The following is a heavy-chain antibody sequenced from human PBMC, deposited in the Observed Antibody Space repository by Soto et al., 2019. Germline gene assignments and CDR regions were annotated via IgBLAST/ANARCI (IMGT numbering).Heavy chain of an antibody. V-gene: IGHV3-7*01. CDR2: IKQDGSEK. J-gene: IGHJ4*02. CDR3: ARDQSYDILEQLDY. D-gene: IGHD3-9*01. Sequence: EVQLVESGGGLVQPGGSLRLSCAASGLTFSSYGMSWVRQAPGKGLEWVANIKQDGSEKYYVDSVKGRFTISRDNAKNSLYLQMNSLRAEDTAVYYCARDQSYDILEQLDYWGQGTLVTVSS. CDR1: GLTFSSYG.